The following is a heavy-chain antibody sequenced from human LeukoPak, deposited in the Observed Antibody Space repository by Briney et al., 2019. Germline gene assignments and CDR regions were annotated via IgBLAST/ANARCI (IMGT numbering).Heavy chain of an antibody. J-gene: IGHJ4*02. CDR1: GYTFSDYN. CDR2: ISDSSNI. V-gene: IGHV3-69-1*01. CDR3: AKAVVTAFVN. Sequence: GGSLRLSCAASGYTFSDYNMNWARQAPGKGLEWVSYISDSSNIYYADSVKGRFTISRDNAKNSLYLQMNSLRDEDTAVYYCAKAVVTAFVNRGQGTLVTVSS. D-gene: IGHD2-21*02.